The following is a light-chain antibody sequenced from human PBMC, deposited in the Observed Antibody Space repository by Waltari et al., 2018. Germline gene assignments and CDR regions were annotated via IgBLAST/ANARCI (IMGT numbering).Light chain of an antibody. Sequence: QSALTQPASVSGSPGQSITISCTGTSSDVGSYKFVAWYQQHPGKAPRLRIYAGSNRASGCANRFSGSKSGNTASLTISGLQAEDEAAYYCCSYAGSSTVKFGEGTYLTVL. V-gene: IGLV2-23*01. J-gene: IGLJ2*01. CDR1: SSDVGSYKF. CDR3: CSYAGSSTVK. CDR2: AGS.